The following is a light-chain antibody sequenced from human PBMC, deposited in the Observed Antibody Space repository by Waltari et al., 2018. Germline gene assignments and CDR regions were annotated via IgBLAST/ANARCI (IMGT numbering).Light chain of an antibody. CDR1: QSVSSY. Sequence: EIVLTQSPATLSLSTGERATLSCRASQSVSSYLAWYQQKPGQAPRLLIYDASNRATGIPARFSGSGSGTDFTLTISSLEPEDFAVYYCQQRSKWPPTFGPGTKVDIK. V-gene: IGKV3-11*01. CDR3: QQRSKWPPT. CDR2: DAS. J-gene: IGKJ3*01.